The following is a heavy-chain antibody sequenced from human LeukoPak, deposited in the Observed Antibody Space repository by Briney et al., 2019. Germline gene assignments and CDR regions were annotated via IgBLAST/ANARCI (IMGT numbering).Heavy chain of an antibody. J-gene: IGHJ3*02. CDR3: ARDVWQLVPGWAFDI. Sequence: ASVKVSCKASGYTFTGYYMHWVRQAPGQGLEWMAWINPNSGGTNYAQKFQGRVTMTRDTSISTAYMELSWLRSDDTAVYYCARDVWQLVPGWAFDIWGQGTMVTVSS. V-gene: IGHV1-2*02. D-gene: IGHD6-6*01. CDR2: INPNSGGT. CDR1: GYTFTGYY.